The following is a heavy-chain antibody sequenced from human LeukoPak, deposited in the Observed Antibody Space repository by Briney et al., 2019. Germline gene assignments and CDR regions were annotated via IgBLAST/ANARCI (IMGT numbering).Heavy chain of an antibody. Sequence: GGSLRLSCPASGFTFSSYGMHWVRQAPGKGLEWVAVIWYDGSNKYYADSVKGRFTISRDNSKNTLYLQMNSLRAEDTAVYYCAKAKYDSSGYYDYWGQGTLVTVSS. V-gene: IGHV3-33*06. D-gene: IGHD3-22*01. CDR2: IWYDGSNK. CDR3: AKAKYDSSGYYDY. CDR1: GFTFSSYG. J-gene: IGHJ4*02.